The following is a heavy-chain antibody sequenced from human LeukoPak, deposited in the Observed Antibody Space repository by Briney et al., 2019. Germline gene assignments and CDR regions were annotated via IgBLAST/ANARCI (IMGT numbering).Heavy chain of an antibody. J-gene: IGHJ6*01. CDR2: IYYSGST. D-gene: IGHD2-2*01. CDR3: ARSSTSRKNYYYYGMDV. Sequence: PSETLSLTCTVSGGSISSSSYYWGWIRQPPGKGLEWIGSIYYSGSTYYNPSLKSRVTISVDTSKNQFSLKLSSVTAADTAVYYCARSSTSRKNYYYYGMDVWGQGTTVTVSS. CDR1: GGSISSSSYY. V-gene: IGHV4-39*07.